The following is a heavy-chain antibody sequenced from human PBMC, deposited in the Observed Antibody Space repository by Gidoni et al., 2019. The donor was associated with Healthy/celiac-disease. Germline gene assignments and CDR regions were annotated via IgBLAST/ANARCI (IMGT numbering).Heavy chain of an antibody. CDR1: GFTFRRYA. Sequence: VQLLESGGGLVQPGGSLRLSCAASGFTFRRYAMSWVRQAPGKGREWVSAISGSGGSTYYADSVKGRFTISRDNSKNTLYLQMNSLRAEDTAVYYCAKEGGGYYDSSGYHIDYWGQGTLVTVSS. V-gene: IGHV3-23*01. J-gene: IGHJ4*02. CDR2: ISGSGGST. CDR3: AKEGGGYYDSSGYHIDY. D-gene: IGHD3-22*01.